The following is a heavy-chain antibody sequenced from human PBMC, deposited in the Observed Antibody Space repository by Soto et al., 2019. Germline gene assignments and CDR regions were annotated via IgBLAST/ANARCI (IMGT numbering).Heavy chain of an antibody. V-gene: IGHV3-48*01. CDR1: GFTFSSYS. J-gene: IGHJ4*02. Sequence: GGSLRLSCAASGFTFSSYSMNWVRQAPGKGLEWVSYISPSSSTIYYADSVKGRFTISRDNAKNSLYLQMNSLRVEDTAVYYCAREPYSGSYQGRIDSWGQGTLVTVS. CDR3: AREPYSGSYQGRIDS. CDR2: ISPSSSTI. D-gene: IGHD1-26*01.